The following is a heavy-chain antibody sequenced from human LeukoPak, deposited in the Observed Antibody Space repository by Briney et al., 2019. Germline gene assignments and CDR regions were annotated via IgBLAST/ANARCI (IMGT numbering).Heavy chain of an antibody. V-gene: IGHV1-2*02. D-gene: IGHD2-2*01. CDR1: GYTFTSHY. J-gene: IGHJ5*01. Sequence: ASVKVSCKASGYTFTSHYIHWMRQAPGQGLEWMGWINPNSGTTKYAQKFQGRVTITRDTSTSTAYMELSGLRSDDTAAYYCARIEGCSRGVCAWYDSWGQGTLVTVSS. CDR3: ARIEGCSRGVCAWYDS. CDR2: INPNSGTT.